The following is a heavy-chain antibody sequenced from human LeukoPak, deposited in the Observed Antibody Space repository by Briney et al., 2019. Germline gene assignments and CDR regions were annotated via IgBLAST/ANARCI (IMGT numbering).Heavy chain of an antibody. CDR1: GFTFDDYA. D-gene: IGHD3-3*01. Sequence: GGSLRLSCAASGFTFDDYAMHWVRQAPGKGLEWVSGISGSGGSTYYADSVKGRFTISRDNSKNTLYLQMNSLRAEDTAVYYCAKGMAIFDYWGQGTLVTVSS. CDR3: AKGMAIFDY. J-gene: IGHJ4*02. V-gene: IGHV3-23*01. CDR2: ISGSGGST.